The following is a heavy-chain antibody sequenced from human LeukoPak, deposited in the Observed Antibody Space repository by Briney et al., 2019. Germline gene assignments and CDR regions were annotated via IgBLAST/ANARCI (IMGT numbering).Heavy chain of an antibody. D-gene: IGHD5-12*01. CDR3: AATVDIVATAGHDAFDI. J-gene: IGHJ3*02. CDR1: GGSISSGGYY. V-gene: IGHV4-31*03. Sequence: PSQTLSLTCTVSGGSISSGGYYWSWIRQHPGKGLEWIGYIYYSGSTYYNPSLKSRVTISVDTSKNQFSLKLSSVTAADTAVYYCAATVDIVATAGHDAFDIWGQGTMVTVSS. CDR2: IYYSGST.